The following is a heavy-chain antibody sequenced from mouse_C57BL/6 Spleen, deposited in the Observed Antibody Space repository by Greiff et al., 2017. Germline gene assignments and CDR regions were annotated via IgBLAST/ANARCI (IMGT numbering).Heavy chain of an antibody. V-gene: IGHV1-50*01. CDR1: GYTFTSYW. Sequence: VKLQQPGAELVKPGASVKLSCKASGYTFTSYWMQWVKQRPGQGLEWIGEIDPSDSYTNYNQKFKGKATLTVNTSSSTAYMQRSSLTSEDSAVYYCAREGISTVPFAYWGQGTLVTVSA. J-gene: IGHJ3*01. CDR3: AREGISTVPFAY. CDR2: IDPSDSYT. D-gene: IGHD1-1*01.